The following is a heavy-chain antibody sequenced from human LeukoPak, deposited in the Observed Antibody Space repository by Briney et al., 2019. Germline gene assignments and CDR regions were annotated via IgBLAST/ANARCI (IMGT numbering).Heavy chain of an antibody. J-gene: IGHJ4*02. D-gene: IGHD1-26*01. CDR3: ARGGDWELPFDY. CDR2: IYSSGNT. Sequence: SETLSLTCTVSGGSTGTYYWTWIRQPAGKGLEWIGRIYSSGNTNYNPSLKSRVTISVDTSKNQFSLKLSSVTAADTAVYYCARGGDWELPFDYWGQGTLVTVSS. CDR1: GGSTGTYY. V-gene: IGHV4-4*07.